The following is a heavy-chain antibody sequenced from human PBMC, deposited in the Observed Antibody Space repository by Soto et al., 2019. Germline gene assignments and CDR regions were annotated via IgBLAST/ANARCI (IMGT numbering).Heavy chain of an antibody. CDR2: MNPNSGNT. CDR3: ARVVVAAQLWFDP. J-gene: IGHJ5*02. V-gene: IGHV1-8*01. CDR1: GYTFTSYD. D-gene: IGHD2-15*01. Sequence: QVQLVQSGAEVKKPGASVKVSCKASGYTFTSYDINWVRQATGQGLEWMGWMNPNSGNTGYAQKFQGRVTMTRNTSISTAYMELSSLISEDTAVYYFARVVVAAQLWFDPWGQGTLVTVSS.